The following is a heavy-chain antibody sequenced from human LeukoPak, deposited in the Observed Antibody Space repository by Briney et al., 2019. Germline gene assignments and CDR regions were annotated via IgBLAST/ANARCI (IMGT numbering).Heavy chain of an antibody. Sequence: SETLSLTCTVSGGSISSSNYYWGWIRQPPGKGLEWIGSTHYSGRTYYNPSLQSRVTISVDTSKNQFSLKLSSVTAADTAVYYCARRSSLGVFDIWGQGTMVTVSS. CDR1: GGSISSSNYY. J-gene: IGHJ3*02. V-gene: IGHV4-39*01. D-gene: IGHD2-8*01. CDR2: THYSGRT. CDR3: ARRSSLGVFDI.